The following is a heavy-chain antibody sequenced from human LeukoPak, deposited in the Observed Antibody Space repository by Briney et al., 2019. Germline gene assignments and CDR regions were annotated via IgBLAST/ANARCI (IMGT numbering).Heavy chain of an antibody. CDR1: GGSISSYY. V-gene: IGHV4-59*08. CDR3: ARGPIKNSSGYRRKFYYFDY. J-gene: IGHJ4*02. CDR2: ISYSGST. Sequence: SETLSLTCTVSGGSISSYYWSWIRQPSGKGLEWMGYISYSGSTNYNPSLKSRVTMSVDTSKNQFSLKLSSVTAADTAVYYCARGPIKNSSGYRRKFYYFDYWGQGTLVTVSS. D-gene: IGHD3-22*01.